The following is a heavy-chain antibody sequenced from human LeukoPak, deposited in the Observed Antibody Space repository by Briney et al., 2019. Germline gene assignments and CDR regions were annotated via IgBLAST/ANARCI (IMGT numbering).Heavy chain of an antibody. CDR1: GGSISSSSYS. Sequence: SETLSLTCTVSGGSISSSSYSWGWIRQPPGKRLEWSGSIYYSGTTYYNPSLKSRVTISVDTSKIQFSLKLSSVAATDTAVYLCARLRFDFWSGYTHPYFDYWGQGTLVTVSS. CDR3: ARLRFDFWSGYTHPYFDY. D-gene: IGHD3-3*01. CDR2: IYYSGTT. J-gene: IGHJ4*02. V-gene: IGHV4-39*01.